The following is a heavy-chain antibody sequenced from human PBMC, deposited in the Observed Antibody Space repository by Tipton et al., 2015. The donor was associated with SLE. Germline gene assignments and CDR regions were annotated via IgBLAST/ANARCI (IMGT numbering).Heavy chain of an antibody. D-gene: IGHD6-19*01. CDR3: ARESLRLVRVGAFDI. J-gene: IGHJ3*02. Sequence: SLRLSCAASGFTFSSYAMHWVRQAPGKGLEWVAVISYDGSNKYYADSVKGRFTISRDNSKNTLYLQMNSLRAEDTAVYYCARESLRLVRVGAFDIWGQGTMVTVSS. CDR2: ISYDGSNK. V-gene: IGHV3-30-3*01. CDR1: GFTFSSYA.